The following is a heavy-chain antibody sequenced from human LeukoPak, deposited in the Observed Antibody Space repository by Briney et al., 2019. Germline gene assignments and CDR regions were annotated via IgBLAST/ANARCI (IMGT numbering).Heavy chain of an antibody. CDR1: GGSISSYY. CDR2: IYYSGST. J-gene: IGHJ4*02. V-gene: IGHV4-59*01. Sequence: PSETLSLTCTVSGGSISSYYWSWIRQPPGKGLEWIGYIYYSGSTNYNPSLKSRVTISVDTSKNQFSLKLSSVTAADTAVYYCARGRPGAAAGTIRRWEYWGQGTLVTVSS. D-gene: IGHD6-13*01. CDR3: ARGRPGAAAGTIRRWEY.